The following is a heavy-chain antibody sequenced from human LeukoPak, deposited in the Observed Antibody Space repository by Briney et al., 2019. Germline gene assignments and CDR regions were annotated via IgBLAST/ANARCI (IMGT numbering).Heavy chain of an antibody. CDR2: IRYDGSNK. J-gene: IGHJ4*02. D-gene: IGHD1-1*01. CDR3: ARDLGPNGRFDV. V-gene: IGHV3-30*02. Sequence: PGGSLRLSCAASAFTFRTYGMHWVRQAPGKGLEWVSFIRYDGSNKYYTDSVKGRFTISRDTSKNTLYLQMNSLRAEDTAVYYCARDLGPNGRFDVWGQGALVTVSS. CDR1: AFTFRTYG.